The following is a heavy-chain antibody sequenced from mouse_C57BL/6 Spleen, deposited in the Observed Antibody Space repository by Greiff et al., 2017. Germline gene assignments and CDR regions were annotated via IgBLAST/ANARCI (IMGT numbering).Heavy chain of an antibody. V-gene: IGHV2-6*03. Sequence: QVQLKESGPGLVAPSQSLSITCTVSGFSLTSYGVHWVRQPPGKGLEWLVVILSDGSTTYNSALKSRLSISKDNSKSQVFLKMNSLQTDDTAMYYWARTEDYYGSSYDWYFDVWGTGTTVTVSS. J-gene: IGHJ1*03. CDR1: GFSLTSYG. D-gene: IGHD1-1*01. CDR3: ARTEDYYGSSYDWYFDV. CDR2: ILSDGST.